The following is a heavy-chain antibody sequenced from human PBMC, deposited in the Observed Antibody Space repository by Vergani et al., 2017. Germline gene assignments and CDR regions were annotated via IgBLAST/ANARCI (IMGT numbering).Heavy chain of an antibody. D-gene: IGHD2-2*01. J-gene: IGHJ3*01. CDR1: GFTFRFCA. CDR3: AREYSSTSGRAFDF. V-gene: IGHV3-23*01. Sequence: EVQLLESGGGLVQPGGSLRLSCAASGFTFRFCAMSWVRQGPGKGLEWVSGISESGDTTYYADSVKGRFTISRDNSKNTQYLQMDSLRAEDTAVYYCAREYSSTSGRAFDFWGQGTKVTVSS. CDR2: ISESGDTT.